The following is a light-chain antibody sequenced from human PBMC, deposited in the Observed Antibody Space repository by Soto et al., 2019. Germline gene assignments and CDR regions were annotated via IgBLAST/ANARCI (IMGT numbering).Light chain of an antibody. Sequence: QSLLTQPPSVSAAPGQKVTISCSGSSSNIGNNYVSWYQQLPGTAPKLLIYDNNKRPSGIPDRFSGSKSGTSATLGITGLQTGDEADYYCGTWDSSLSADVVFSGGTKLTVL. CDR3: GTWDSSLSADVV. J-gene: IGLJ2*01. CDR1: SSNIGNNY. V-gene: IGLV1-51*01. CDR2: DNN.